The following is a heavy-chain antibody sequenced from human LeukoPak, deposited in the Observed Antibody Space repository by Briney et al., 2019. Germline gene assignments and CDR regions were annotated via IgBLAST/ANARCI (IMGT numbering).Heavy chain of an antibody. J-gene: IGHJ5*01. V-gene: IGHV3-9*01. CDR3: AKDSSSGYPNWFDP. D-gene: IGHD3-22*01. CDR2: ISWNSGSI. CDR1: GFTFDDYA. Sequence: PGRSLRLSCAASGFTFDDYAMHWVRQAPGKGLEWVSGISWNSGSIGYADSVKGRFTISRDNAKNSLYLQMNSLRAEDTALYYCAKDSSSGYPNWFDPWGQGTTVTVSS.